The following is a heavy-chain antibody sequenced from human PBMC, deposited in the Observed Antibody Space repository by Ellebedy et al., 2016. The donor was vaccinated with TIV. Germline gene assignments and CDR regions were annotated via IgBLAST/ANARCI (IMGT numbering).Heavy chain of an antibody. D-gene: IGHD4-17*01. CDR2: INHSGST. J-gene: IGHJ4*02. CDR1: GGSFSGYY. CDR3: ASSTTVTTASYEY. Sequence: MPGGSLRLSCAVYGGSFSGYYWTWIRQPPGKGLEWIGEINHSGSTTSNPSLKSRFTISVDTSRNRFSIKLTPVTAADKAVYYCASSTTVTTASYEYWGQGTLVTVSS. V-gene: IGHV4-34*01.